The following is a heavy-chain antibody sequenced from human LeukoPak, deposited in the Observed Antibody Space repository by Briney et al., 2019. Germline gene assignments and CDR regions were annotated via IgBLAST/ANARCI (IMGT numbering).Heavy chain of an antibody. CDR2: IKQDGSEK. D-gene: IGHD2-2*01. Sequence: GGSLRLSCAASGFTFSTYWMTWVRQAPGKGLEWVANIKQDGSEKYYVDSMEGRFTISRDNAKNSLFLQMNSLRAEDTALYYCARVNCSSTSCYGFGDYYYYMDVWGKGTTVTVSS. V-gene: IGHV3-7*03. CDR3: ARVNCSSTSCYGFGDYYYYMDV. CDR1: GFTFSTYW. J-gene: IGHJ6*03.